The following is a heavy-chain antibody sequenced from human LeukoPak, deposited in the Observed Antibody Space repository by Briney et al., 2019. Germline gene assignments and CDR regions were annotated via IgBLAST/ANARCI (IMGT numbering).Heavy chain of an antibody. CDR3: AKGSNRGVATIDY. CDR1: GFTFSTYG. Sequence: GGSLRLSCAASGFTFSTYGMHWVRQAPGKGLDWGAVISYDGSDKYYAASVKGRFTISRHNSKNTLFLQMNSLRAEDTAVYYCAKGSNRGVATIDYWGQGTLVTVSS. V-gene: IGHV3-30*18. CDR2: ISYDGSDK. J-gene: IGHJ4*02. D-gene: IGHD5-12*01.